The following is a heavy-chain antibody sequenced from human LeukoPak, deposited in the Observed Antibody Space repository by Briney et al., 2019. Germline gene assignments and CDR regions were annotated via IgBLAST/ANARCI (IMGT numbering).Heavy chain of an antibody. D-gene: IGHD1-26*01. Sequence: PSETLSLTCTVSGGSISRHYWSWIRQPPGKGLEWIGYIYYSGSTNYNPSLKSRVTISVDTSKNQFSLKLSSVTAADTAVYYCALARWGSRVFDYWGQGTLVTVSS. J-gene: IGHJ4*02. CDR2: IYYSGST. V-gene: IGHV4-59*11. CDR3: ALARWGSRVFDY. CDR1: GGSISRHY.